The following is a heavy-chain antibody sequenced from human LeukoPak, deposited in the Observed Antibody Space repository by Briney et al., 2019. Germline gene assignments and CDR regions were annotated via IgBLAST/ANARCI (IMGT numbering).Heavy chain of an antibody. V-gene: IGHV3-33*01. CDR2: IWYDGSNK. Sequence: LPGGALRLSCAASGFTFSSYGMHWVRQAPGKGLEWVAVIWYDGSNKYYADSVKGRFTSSRGNSKNTLYLQMNSLRAADTAVYYCARDPRFIGMDVWGQGTTVTVSS. CDR1: GFTFSSYG. J-gene: IGHJ6*02. CDR3: ARDPRFIGMDV.